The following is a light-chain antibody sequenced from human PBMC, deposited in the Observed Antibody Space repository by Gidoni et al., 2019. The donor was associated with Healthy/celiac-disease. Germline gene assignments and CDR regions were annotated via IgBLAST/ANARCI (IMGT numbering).Light chain of an antibody. CDR1: QSVSSY. Sequence: EIVLTQSPDTLSLSPGERATLSCRASQSVSSYLAWYQQKPGQAPRLLIYDASNRATGIPARFSGSGSGTDFTLTISSLEPEDFAVYYCQQRGTFGQXTKVEIK. CDR2: DAS. V-gene: IGKV3-11*01. J-gene: IGKJ1*01. CDR3: QQRGT.